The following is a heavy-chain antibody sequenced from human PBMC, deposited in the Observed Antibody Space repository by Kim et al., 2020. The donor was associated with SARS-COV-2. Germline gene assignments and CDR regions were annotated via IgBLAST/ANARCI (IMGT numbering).Heavy chain of an antibody. CDR3: AKGAAYSGAQDPYGMDV. V-gene: IGHV3-23*01. CDR2: ISGSGDNI. CDR1: GLFFSSSG. J-gene: IGHJ6*02. D-gene: IGHD2-15*01. Sequence: GGFLSLSCAASGLFFSSSGVSWVRPAPWPGLAWFSGISGSGDNIYVADSVPGRLIISRDNSKKTLYLQLNSLRAEDTALYYCAKGAAYSGAQDPYGMDVWGQGTTVTVSS.